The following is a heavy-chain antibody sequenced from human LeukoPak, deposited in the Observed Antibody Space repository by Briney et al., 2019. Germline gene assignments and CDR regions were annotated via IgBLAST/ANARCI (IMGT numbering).Heavy chain of an antibody. V-gene: IGHV4-61*01. D-gene: IGHD5-24*01. CDR2: IYYSGST. Sequence: SETLSLTCTVSGGSVSSGSYYWSWIRQPPGKGLEWVGNIYYSGSTNYNPSLKSRGTISVDTSKNQFSLKLSSVTAADTAVYYCARDTYVARDVCNSRYYFDYWGQGTLVTVSS. CDR1: GGSVSSGSYY. J-gene: IGHJ4*02. CDR3: ARDTYVARDVCNSRYYFDY.